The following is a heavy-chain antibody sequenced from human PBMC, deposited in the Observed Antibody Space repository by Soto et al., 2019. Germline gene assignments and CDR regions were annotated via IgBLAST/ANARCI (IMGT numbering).Heavy chain of an antibody. CDR3: IRDVSDPAEDRNDAFDI. V-gene: IGHV3-33*01. CDR2: LWYDGRNK. J-gene: IGHJ3*02. CDR1: GFTISNYG. Sequence: QVQLVEFGGGEVQPGTSLRLSCETSGFTISNYGMHWVRQAPGKGPEWVAVLWYDGRNKYYTDSVRGRFTISRDNYRNTLYLQMNSLRVEDTAIYYCIRDVSDPAEDRNDAFDIWGQGTMVTVSS.